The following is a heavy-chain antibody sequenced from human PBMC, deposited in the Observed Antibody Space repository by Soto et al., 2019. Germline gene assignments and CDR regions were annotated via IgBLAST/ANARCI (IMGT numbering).Heavy chain of an antibody. Sequence: EVQLVESGGGLVKPGGSLRLSCAASGFTFSSYSMNWVRQAPGKGLEWVSSISSSSSYIYYADSVKGRFTISRDNAKNSLYLQMNSLRAEDTAVYYCARFVSLSGRALDYWGQGTLVTVSS. CDR3: ARFVSLSGRALDY. CDR1: GFTFSSYS. V-gene: IGHV3-21*01. J-gene: IGHJ4*02. D-gene: IGHD2-15*01. CDR2: ISSSSSYI.